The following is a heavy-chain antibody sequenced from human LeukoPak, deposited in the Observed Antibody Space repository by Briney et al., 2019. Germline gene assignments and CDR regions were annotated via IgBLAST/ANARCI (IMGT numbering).Heavy chain of an antibody. J-gene: IGHJ4*02. CDR3: ARHVGGDDYNSEVDY. D-gene: IGHD5-24*01. Sequence: GESLKISCKGSGYSFTSHWIGWVRQMPGKGLEWMGIIYPGDSDTRYSPSFQGQVTISADKSINTAYLQWSSLKVSDTAMYYCARHVGGDDYNSEVDYWGQGTLVTVSS. CDR1: GYSFTSHW. CDR2: IYPGDSDT. V-gene: IGHV5-51*01.